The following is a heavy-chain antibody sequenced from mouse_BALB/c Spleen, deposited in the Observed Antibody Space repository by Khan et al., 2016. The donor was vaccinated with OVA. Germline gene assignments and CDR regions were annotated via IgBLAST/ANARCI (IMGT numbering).Heavy chain of an antibody. D-gene: IGHD2-1*01. CDR3: TRDGNYAHWYFDV. Sequence: EVELVESGGGLVKPGGSLKLSCAASGFTFSSYTMSWVRQTPEKRLEWVATINSGGTYTYYPDSVKGRFTISRDKAKNNLYLKKRSLKSEDTAMYYCTRDGNYAHWYFDVWGAGTTVSVSS. V-gene: IGHV5-6-4*01. CDR2: INSGGTYT. J-gene: IGHJ1*01. CDR1: GFTFSSYT.